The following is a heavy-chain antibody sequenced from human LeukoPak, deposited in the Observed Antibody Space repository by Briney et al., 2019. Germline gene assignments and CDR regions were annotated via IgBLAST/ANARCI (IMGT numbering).Heavy chain of an antibody. CDR1: VFTFGSYS. J-gene: IGHJ4*02. Sequence: GGSLRLSCAASVFTFGSYSMHWVRQAPCKGLEWLAVISYDGSNKYYADSVKGRFTISRDNSKNTLYLQMNSLRAEDTAVYYCARDSAVAATELWYYFDYWGQGTLVTVSS. CDR2: ISYDGSNK. V-gene: IGHV3-30-3*01. D-gene: IGHD6-19*01. CDR3: ARDSAVAATELWYYFDY.